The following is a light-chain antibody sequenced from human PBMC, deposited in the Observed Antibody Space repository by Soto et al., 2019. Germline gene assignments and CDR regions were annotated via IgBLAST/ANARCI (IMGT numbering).Light chain of an antibody. CDR2: AAS. CDR1: QGIGSW. J-gene: IGKJ1*01. V-gene: IGKV1-12*01. CDR3: QPANSFPWT. Sequence: DIQMTQSPSSVSASVGDRVTITCRASQGIGSWLAWYQQKPGKAPNLLIYAASNLQSGVPSRFSGSGSGTDFTLTISSLQPXDFAAYYCQPANSFPWTFGQGTKVDI.